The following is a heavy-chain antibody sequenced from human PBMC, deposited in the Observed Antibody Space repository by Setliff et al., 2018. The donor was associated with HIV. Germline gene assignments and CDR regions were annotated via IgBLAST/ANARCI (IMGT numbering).Heavy chain of an antibody. CDR2: ISTYNGDT. D-gene: IGHD3-22*01. V-gene: IGHV1-18*01. J-gene: IGHJ1*01. CDR1: GYRFNTYG. CDR3: VRGVTRDISGYYRDEYFQH. Sequence: ASVKVSCKASGYRFNTYGIYWVRQAPGQGLEWMGWISTYNGDTRFAQSLQGRVTLTTDTSTNTAYMEMRTLRSDDTAVYYCVRGVTRDISGYYRDEYFQHWGQGTPVTVSS.